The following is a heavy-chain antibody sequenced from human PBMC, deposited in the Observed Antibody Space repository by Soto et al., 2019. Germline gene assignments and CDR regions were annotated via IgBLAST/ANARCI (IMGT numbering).Heavy chain of an antibody. V-gene: IGHV3-74*01. CDR2: INSDGGST. Sequence: EVHLVESGGGLVQPGGSLRLSCAASGFTISSYWMHWVRQAPGKGLVWVSRINSDGGSTNYADSVKGRFTISRDNAKNTLYLQMSSLGAEDTAVYYCALKHSSSWAYYYYYMDVWGKGTTVTVSS. CDR1: GFTISSYW. J-gene: IGHJ6*03. D-gene: IGHD6-13*01. CDR3: ALKHSSSWAYYYYYMDV.